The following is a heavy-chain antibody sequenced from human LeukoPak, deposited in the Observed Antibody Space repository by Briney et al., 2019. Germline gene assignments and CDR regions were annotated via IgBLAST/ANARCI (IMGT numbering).Heavy chain of an antibody. V-gene: IGHV3-48*01. CDR1: GFTFSSYS. J-gene: IGHJ4*02. CDR3: AKDVSPGSSWVPFDY. D-gene: IGHD6-13*01. Sequence: SGGSLRLSCAASGFTFSSYSMNWVRQAPGEGLEWVSYISSLSGTIYYADSVKGRFTISRDNAKNSLYLQMNSLRAEDTAVYYCAKDVSPGSSWVPFDYWGQGTLVTVSS. CDR2: ISSLSGTI.